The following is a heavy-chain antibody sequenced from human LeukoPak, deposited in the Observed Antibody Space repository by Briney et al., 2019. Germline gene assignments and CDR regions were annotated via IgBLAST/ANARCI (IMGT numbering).Heavy chain of an antibody. V-gene: IGHV3-21*01. D-gene: IGHD1-26*01. Sequence: GGSLRLSCAASGFTFSSYSFNWVRQVPGKGLEWVSSITTTFYTYYTDSVKGRFTISRDNAKNSLYLQMISLRAEDTAVYYCARVRANWDEDYLGQGTLVTVSS. CDR2: ITTTFYT. CDR3: ARVRANWDEDY. CDR1: GFTFSSYS. J-gene: IGHJ4*02.